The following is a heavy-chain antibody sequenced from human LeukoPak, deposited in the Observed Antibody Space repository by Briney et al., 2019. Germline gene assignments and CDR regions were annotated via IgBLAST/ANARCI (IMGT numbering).Heavy chain of an antibody. V-gene: IGHV4-39*07. CDR2: IYYSGST. D-gene: IGHD3-3*01. Sequence: PSETLSLTCTVSGGSISSNSYYWGWIRKPPGKGLEWIGSIYYSGSTYYNPSLKSRVTISVDRSKNQFSLKLSSVTAADTAVYFCARGRDPYAIFGRGAFDIWGQGTMVTVSS. CDR1: GGSISSNSYY. J-gene: IGHJ3*02. CDR3: ARGRDPYAIFGRGAFDI.